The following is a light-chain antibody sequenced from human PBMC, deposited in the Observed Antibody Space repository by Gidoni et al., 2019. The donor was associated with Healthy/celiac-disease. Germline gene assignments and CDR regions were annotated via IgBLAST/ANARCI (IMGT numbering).Light chain of an antibody. Sequence: EIVLTQSPGTLPLSPGERATLSCRASQSVSSSYLAWYQQKPVQAPRLLIYGASSRATGIPARFSGSGSGTDFTLPISRLEPEDFAVYYCQQYCSSPLTFGGGTKVEIK. CDR3: QQYCSSPLT. CDR1: QSVSSSY. V-gene: IGKV3-20*01. J-gene: IGKJ4*01. CDR2: GAS.